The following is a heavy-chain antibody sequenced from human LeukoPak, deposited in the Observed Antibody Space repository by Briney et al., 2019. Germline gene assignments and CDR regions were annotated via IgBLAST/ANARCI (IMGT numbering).Heavy chain of an antibody. V-gene: IGHV4-59*01. D-gene: IGHD3-3*01. CDR1: GGSISSYY. Sequence: PSETLSLTCTVSGGSISSYYWSWIRQPPGKGLEWIGCIYYSGSTNYNPSLKSRVTISVDTSKNQFSLKLSSVTAADTAVYYCARGPYYDFWSGYYAPYYYYYGMDVWGQGTTVTVSS. J-gene: IGHJ6*02. CDR3: ARGPYYDFWSGYYAPYYYYYGMDV. CDR2: IYYSGST.